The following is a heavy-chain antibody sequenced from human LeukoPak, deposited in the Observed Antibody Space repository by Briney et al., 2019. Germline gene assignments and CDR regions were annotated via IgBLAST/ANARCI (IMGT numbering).Heavy chain of an antibody. CDR2: INPSGGST. J-gene: IGHJ6*02. D-gene: IGHD3-9*01. V-gene: IGHV1-46*01. Sequence: GASVKVSCKASGYTFTSYYMHWVRQAPGQGLEWMGIINPSGGSTSYAQKFQGRVTMTEDTSTDTAYMELSSLRSEDTAVYYCATVRYTYYYYGMDVWGQGTTVTVSS. CDR3: ATVRYTYYYYGMDV. CDR1: GYTFTSYY.